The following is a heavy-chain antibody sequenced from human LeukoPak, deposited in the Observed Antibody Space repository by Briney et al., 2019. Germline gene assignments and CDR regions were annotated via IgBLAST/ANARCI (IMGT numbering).Heavy chain of an antibody. J-gene: IGHJ5*02. Sequence: ASVKVSCKASGGTFSSYAISWVRQAPGQGLEWMGRIIPIFGTANYAQKFQGGVTITTDESTSTAYMELSSLRSEDTAVYYCARDLYCSGGSCYATGWFDPWGQGTLVTVSS. CDR3: ARDLYCSGGSCYATGWFDP. CDR2: IIPIFGTA. V-gene: IGHV1-69*05. D-gene: IGHD2-15*01. CDR1: GGTFSSYA.